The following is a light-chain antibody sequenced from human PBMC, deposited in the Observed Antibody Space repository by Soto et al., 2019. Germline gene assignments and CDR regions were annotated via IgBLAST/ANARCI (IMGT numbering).Light chain of an antibody. V-gene: IGLV2-14*03. Sequence: QSALTQPASVSGSPGQSIAISCTGTSSDIGAYDYVSWYQQHPDKAPKLMIYEVSNRPSGVSNRFSGSKSVNTATLTISGFQAEDEADYYCSTHTISNTRIFGTGTKVTVL. CDR2: EVS. CDR1: SSDIGAYDY. J-gene: IGLJ1*01. CDR3: STHTISNTRI.